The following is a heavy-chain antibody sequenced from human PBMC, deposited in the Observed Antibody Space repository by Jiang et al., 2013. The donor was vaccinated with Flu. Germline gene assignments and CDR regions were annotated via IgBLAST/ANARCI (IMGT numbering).Heavy chain of an antibody. CDR3: ARDRGSGWYIY. V-gene: IGHV1-18*01. CDR2: ISAYNGNT. CDR1: GYTFSTYG. J-gene: IGHJ4*02. Sequence: SGAEVKKPGASVKVSCKASGYTFSTYGISWVRQAPGQGLEWMGWISAYNGNTDYAQNFQGRVTMTTDTSTSTGYMELTSVRSDDTAVYYCARDRGSGWYIYWGQGTLVTVSS. D-gene: IGHD6-19*01.